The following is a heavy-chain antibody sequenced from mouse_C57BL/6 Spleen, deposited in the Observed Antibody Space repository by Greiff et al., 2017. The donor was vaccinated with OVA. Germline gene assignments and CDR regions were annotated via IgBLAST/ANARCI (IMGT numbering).Heavy chain of an antibody. J-gene: IGHJ3*01. Sequence: VQLQQPGAELVKPGASVKLSCKASGYTFTSYWMHWVKQRPGRGLEWIGRIDPYSGGTKYNEKFKSKATLTVDKPSSTAFMQVSSLTSEDSAVYYCARNGYYVAYWGQGTLVTVSA. CDR3: ARNGYYVAY. D-gene: IGHD2-3*01. V-gene: IGHV1-72*01. CDR2: IDPYSGGT. CDR1: GYTFTSYW.